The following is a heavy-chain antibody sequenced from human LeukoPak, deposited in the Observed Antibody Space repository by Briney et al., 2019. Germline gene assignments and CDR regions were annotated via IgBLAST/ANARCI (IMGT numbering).Heavy chain of an antibody. CDR3: ARRWELLRFMDV. Sequence: PSETLSLTCTVSGDSISNYYWSWIRQPAGKGLEWIGRIYTSGSTNYNPSLKSRVTMSVDTSKNQFSLKLSSVTAADTAVYYCARRWELLRFMDVWGQGTTVTVSS. CDR1: GDSISNYY. J-gene: IGHJ6*02. CDR2: IYTSGST. D-gene: IGHD1-26*01. V-gene: IGHV4-4*07.